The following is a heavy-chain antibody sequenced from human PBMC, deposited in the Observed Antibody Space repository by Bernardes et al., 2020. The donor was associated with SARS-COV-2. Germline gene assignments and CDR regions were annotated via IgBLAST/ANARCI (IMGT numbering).Heavy chain of an antibody. CDR3: ARGYCTSTACPALNWFDP. CDR2: ISPSGTT. D-gene: IGHD2-2*01. J-gene: IGHJ5*02. CDR1: GESFSGHY. V-gene: IGHV4-34*01. Sequence: SETLSLTCAVDGESFSGHYWNWVRQAPGKGLEWIGGISPSGTTNYNPSLKSRVTISVDTSKNQFSLKLRSVTAADTAVYYCARGYCTSTACPALNWFDPWGQGTLVTVSS.